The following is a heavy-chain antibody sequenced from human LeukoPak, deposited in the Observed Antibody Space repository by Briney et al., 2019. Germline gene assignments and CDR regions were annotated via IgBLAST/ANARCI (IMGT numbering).Heavy chain of an antibody. CDR3: ARGGYCSGGSCYRRGLDY. J-gene: IGHJ4*02. CDR1: GYTLTGLS. D-gene: IGHD2-15*01. Sequence: GASVKVSCKVSGYTLTGLSMHWVRQAPGKGLEWMGGFDPEDGETIYAQKFQGRVTMTEDTSTDTAYMELSSLRSEDMAVYYCARGGYCSGGSCYRRGLDYWGQGTLVTVSS. CDR2: FDPEDGET. V-gene: IGHV1-24*01.